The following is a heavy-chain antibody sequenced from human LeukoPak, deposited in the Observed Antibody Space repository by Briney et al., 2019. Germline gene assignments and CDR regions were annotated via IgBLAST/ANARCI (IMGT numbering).Heavy chain of an antibody. V-gene: IGHV5-51*01. J-gene: IGHJ4*02. D-gene: IGHD4-11*01. CDR1: GYSFTSYW. CDR2: IYPGDSDT. CDR3: ATLGVATVTSRSGFDY. Sequence: PGESLKISCKGSGYSFTSYWIGWVRQMPGKGLEWMGIIYPGDSDTRYSPSFQGQVTISADKSISTAYLQWSSLKASDTAMYYCATLGVATVTSRSGFDYWGQGTLVTVSS.